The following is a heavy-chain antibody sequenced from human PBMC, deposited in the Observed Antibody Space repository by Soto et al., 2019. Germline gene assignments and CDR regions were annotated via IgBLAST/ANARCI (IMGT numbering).Heavy chain of an antibody. Sequence: QVQLVQSGAEVKKPGASVKVSCKASGYTFTSYGISWVRQAPGQGLEWMGWISAYNGNTNYAQKLQGRVTMTTDTSTSTAYMELTSLRSDDTAVYYCARDLGYCTNGVCSSIDYWGQGTLVTVSS. CDR2: ISAYNGNT. J-gene: IGHJ4*02. V-gene: IGHV1-18*01. D-gene: IGHD2-8*01. CDR3: ARDLGYCTNGVCSSIDY. CDR1: GYTFTSYG.